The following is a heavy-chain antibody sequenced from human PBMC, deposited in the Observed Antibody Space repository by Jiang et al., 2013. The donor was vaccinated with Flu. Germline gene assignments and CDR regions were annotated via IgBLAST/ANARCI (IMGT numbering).Heavy chain of an antibody. Sequence: GWIRQPQERPWTWLALIYWDDDKRYSPSLKSRLTITKDTSKNQVVLTMTNMDPVDTATYYCAHTRIQQLVSWDFDYWGQGTLVTVSS. CDR2: IYWDDDK. V-gene: IGHV2-5*02. J-gene: IGHJ4*02. CDR3: AHTRIQQLVSWDFDY. D-gene: IGHD6-13*01.